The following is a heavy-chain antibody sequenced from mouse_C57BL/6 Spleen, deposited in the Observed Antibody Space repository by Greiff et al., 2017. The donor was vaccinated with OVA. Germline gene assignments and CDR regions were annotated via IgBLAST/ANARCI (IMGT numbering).Heavy chain of an antibody. CDR3: ARRGGYGNYYYAMDY. V-gene: IGHV1-64*01. Sequence: QVQLQQPGAELVKPGASVKLSCKASGYTFTSYWMHWVKQRPGQGLEWIGMIHPNSGSTNYNEKFKSKATMTVDKSSSTAYMQLSSLTSEDSAVYYCARRGGYGNYYYAMDYWGQGTSVTVAS. J-gene: IGHJ4*01. CDR2: IHPNSGST. D-gene: IGHD2-10*02. CDR1: GYTFTSYW.